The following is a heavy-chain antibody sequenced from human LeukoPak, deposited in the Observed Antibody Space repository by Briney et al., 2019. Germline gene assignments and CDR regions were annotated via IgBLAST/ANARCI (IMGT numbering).Heavy chain of an antibody. D-gene: IGHD6-19*01. CDR2: ISYDGSNK. J-gene: IGHJ4*02. Sequence: PGRSPRLSCAASGFTFSSYAMHWVRQAPGKGLEWVAVISYDGSNKYYADSVKGRFTISRDNSKNTLYLQMNSLRAEDTAVYYCARDFLAVAGSFDYWGQGTLVTVSS. CDR3: ARDFLAVAGSFDY. CDR1: GFTFSSYA. V-gene: IGHV3-30-3*01.